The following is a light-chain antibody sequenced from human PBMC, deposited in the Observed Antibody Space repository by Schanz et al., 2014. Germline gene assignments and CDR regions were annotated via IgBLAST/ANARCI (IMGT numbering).Light chain of an antibody. CDR2: DTS. CDR1: SSNIGNNY. CDR3: SSYTNINTPQYV. Sequence: QSVLTQPPSVSAAPGQKVTISSSGSSSNIGNNYVSWYQHLPGTAPKLLIYDTSKRPSGIPDRFSGSKSGYTASLTISGLQVEDGADYYCSSYTNINTPQYVFGTGTKLTVL. J-gene: IGLJ1*01. V-gene: IGLV1-51*01.